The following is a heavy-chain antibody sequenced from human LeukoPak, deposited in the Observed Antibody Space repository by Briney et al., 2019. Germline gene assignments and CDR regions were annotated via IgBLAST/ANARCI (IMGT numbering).Heavy chain of an antibody. Sequence: ASVTVSCKASGYTFSTYAITWVRQAPGQGLEWIGWISVYRGNTKFAQSFQGRVAMTTDTSTTTAYMELTSLRSDDTAVYYCAREAPTRRTDYWGQGTLVTVSS. CDR3: AREAPTRRTDY. CDR1: GYTFSTYA. V-gene: IGHV1-18*01. CDR2: ISVYRGNT. D-gene: IGHD1-1*01. J-gene: IGHJ4*02.